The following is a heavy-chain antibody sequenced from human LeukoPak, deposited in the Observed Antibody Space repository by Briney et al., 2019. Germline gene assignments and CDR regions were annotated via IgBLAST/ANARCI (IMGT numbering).Heavy chain of an antibody. V-gene: IGHV3-23*01. D-gene: IGHD3-9*01. CDR1: GFTFDDYG. CDR2: ISGSGGST. Sequence: GGSLRLSCAASGFTFDDYGMSWVRQAPGKGLEWVSAISGSGGSTYYADSVKGRFTISRDNSKNTLYLQMNSLRAEDTAVYYCAKDRPASDYDILTGPHHFDYWGQGTLVTVSS. CDR3: AKDRPASDYDILTGPHHFDY. J-gene: IGHJ4*02.